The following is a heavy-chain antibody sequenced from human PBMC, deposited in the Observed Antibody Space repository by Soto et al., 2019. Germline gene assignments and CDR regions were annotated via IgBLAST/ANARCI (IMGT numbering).Heavy chain of an antibody. V-gene: IGHV1-58*02. J-gene: IGHJ4*02. CDR3: AAVSWFWSPPDVDIVATDAGDY. CDR1: GFTFTSSA. Sequence: SVKVSCKASGFTFTSSAMQWVRQARGQRLEWIGWIVVGSGNTNYAQKFQERVTITRDMSTSTAYMELSSLRSEDTAVYYCAAVSWFWSPPDVDIVATDAGDYWGQGTLVTVSS. CDR2: IVVGSGNT. D-gene: IGHD5-12*01.